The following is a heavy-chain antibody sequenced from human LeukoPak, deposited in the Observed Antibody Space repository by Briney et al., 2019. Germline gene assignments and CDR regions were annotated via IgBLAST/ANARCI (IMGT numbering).Heavy chain of an antibody. Sequence: PVKVSCKASGGTFSSYAISWVRQAPGQGLEWMGGIIPIFGTANYAQKFQGRVTITTDESTSTAYMELSSLRSEDTAVYYCARIPADYGDYVEAGDYWGQGTLVTVSS. CDR3: ARIPADYGDYVEAGDY. D-gene: IGHD4-17*01. CDR2: IIPIFGTA. V-gene: IGHV1-69*05. CDR1: GGTFSSYA. J-gene: IGHJ4*02.